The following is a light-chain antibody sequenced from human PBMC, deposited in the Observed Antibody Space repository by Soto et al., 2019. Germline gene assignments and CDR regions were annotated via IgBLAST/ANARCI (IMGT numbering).Light chain of an antibody. V-gene: IGLV1-40*01. CDR1: SSNIGAGYD. J-gene: IGLJ2*01. CDR2: GNS. Sequence: QSVLTQPPSVSGAPGQRVTISCTGSSSNIGAGYDVHWYQQVPGTAPKLLIYGNSNRPSGVPDRFSGSKSGTSASLAITGLQAEDEADYYCQSYDSSRGVFGGRTKLTVL. CDR3: QSYDSSRGV.